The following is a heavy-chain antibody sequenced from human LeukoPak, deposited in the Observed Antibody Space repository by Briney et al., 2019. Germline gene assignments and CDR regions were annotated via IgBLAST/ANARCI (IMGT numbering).Heavy chain of an antibody. J-gene: IGHJ4*02. CDR2: ISGSGGGT. Sequence: GGSLRLSCAASGFTFSSYAMSWVRQAPGKGLEWVSAISGSGGGTYYADSVKGRFTISRDNSKNTLYLQMNSLRAEDTAVYYCAKDTWELLMFDYWGQGTLVTVSS. CDR3: AKDTWELLMFDY. V-gene: IGHV3-23*01. CDR1: GFTFSSYA. D-gene: IGHD1-26*01.